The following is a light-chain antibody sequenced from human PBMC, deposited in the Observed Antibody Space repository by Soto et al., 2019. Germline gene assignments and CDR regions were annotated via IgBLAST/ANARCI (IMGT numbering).Light chain of an antibody. CDR1: QSVSNN. Sequence: EIVMTQSPVTLSVSPGEGATLFCRASQSVSNNLAWYQQKPGLAPRLLIYAVSTRAAGFPARFSGNGSETEFTLTISGLQSDDFELYYCQQYNKWPPWTFGQGPKVEIK. CDR2: AVS. J-gene: IGKJ1*01. V-gene: IGKV3-15*01. CDR3: QQYNKWPPWT.